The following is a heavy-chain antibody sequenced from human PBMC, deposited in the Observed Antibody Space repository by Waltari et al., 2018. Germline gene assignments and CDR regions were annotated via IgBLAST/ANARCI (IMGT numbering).Heavy chain of an antibody. CDR2: INHSGST. J-gene: IGHJ6*02. Sequence: QVQLQQWGAGLLKPSETLSLTCAVYGGSFSGYYWSWIRQPPGKGLEWIGEINHSGSTNYNPSLKSRGTISVDTSKNQFSLKLSSVTAADTAVYYCARVRGSYGGLYYYGMDVWGQGTTVTVSS. V-gene: IGHV4-34*01. CDR3: ARVRGSYGGLYYYGMDV. D-gene: IGHD1-26*01. CDR1: GGSFSGYY.